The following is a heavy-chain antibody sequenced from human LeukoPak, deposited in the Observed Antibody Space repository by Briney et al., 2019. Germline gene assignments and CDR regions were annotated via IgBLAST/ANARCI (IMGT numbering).Heavy chain of an antibody. J-gene: IGHJ6*03. CDR3: ARVVSGVVVAATLRYYYYMDV. V-gene: IGHV4-59*08. CDR2: IYYSGST. D-gene: IGHD2-15*01. Sequence: PSETLSLTCTVSGGSISSYYWSWIRQPPGKGLEWIGYIYYSGSTNYNPSLKSRVTISVDTSKNQFSLKLSSVTAADTAVYYCARVVSGVVVAATLRYYYYMDVWGKGTTVTISS. CDR1: GGSISSYY.